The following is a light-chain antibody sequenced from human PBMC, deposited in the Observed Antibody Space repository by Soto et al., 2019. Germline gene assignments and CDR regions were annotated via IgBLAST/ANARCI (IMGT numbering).Light chain of an antibody. J-gene: IGKJ1*01. V-gene: IGKV1-6*01. CDR1: QHIRND. CDR3: LQDYAFPWT. Sequence: AIRMTQSPSSLSASVGDRVTITCRASQHIRNDLGWYQQKPGRAPKLLIYSSSTLQSGVPSRFNGSGSGTVFTLSISSLQPEDFATYYCLQDYAFPWTFGQGTNVEVK. CDR2: SSS.